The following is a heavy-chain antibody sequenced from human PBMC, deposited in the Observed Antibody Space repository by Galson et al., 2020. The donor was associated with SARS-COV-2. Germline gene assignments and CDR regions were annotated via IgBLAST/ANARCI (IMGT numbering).Heavy chain of an antibody. CDR3: ARYIATDGRNRFDP. Sequence: SETLSLTCTVSGGSVSSDRYYWSWIRQPPGKGLEYIGYILYTGPTNFNPSLKSRVSISVDTSKNQFSLKMTSVTAADTAVYYCARYIATDGRNRFDPWGQGTPVTVSS. CDR2: ILYTGPT. CDR1: GGSVSSDRYY. D-gene: IGHD1-1*01. V-gene: IGHV4-61*01. J-gene: IGHJ5*02.